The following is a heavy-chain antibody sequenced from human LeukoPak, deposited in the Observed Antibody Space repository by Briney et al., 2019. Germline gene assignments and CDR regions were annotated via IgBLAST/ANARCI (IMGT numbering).Heavy chain of an antibody. CDR2: IYYSGST. Sequence: SQTLSLTCTVSGGSISSGDYHWSWIRQPPGKGLEWIGYIYYSGSTYYNPSLKSRVTISVDTSKNQFSLKLSSVTAADTAVYYCARHDYSNYYYGMDVWGQGTTVTVSS. D-gene: IGHD4-11*01. V-gene: IGHV4-30-4*01. CDR1: GGSISSGDYH. J-gene: IGHJ6*02. CDR3: ARHDYSNYYYGMDV.